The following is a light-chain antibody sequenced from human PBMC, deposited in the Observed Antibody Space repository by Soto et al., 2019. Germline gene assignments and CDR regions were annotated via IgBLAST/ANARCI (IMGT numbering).Light chain of an antibody. CDR3: LLSDRGARV. Sequence: AVVTQEPSLTVSPGGTVTLTCGSNTGAVTSGHYPYWFQQKPGQAPRTLIYDTNNKHSWTPARFSGSLLGGKAALTLSGAQSEDEADYYCLLSDRGARVFGGGTKVTVL. V-gene: IGLV7-46*01. J-gene: IGLJ3*02. CDR1: TGAVTSGHY. CDR2: DTN.